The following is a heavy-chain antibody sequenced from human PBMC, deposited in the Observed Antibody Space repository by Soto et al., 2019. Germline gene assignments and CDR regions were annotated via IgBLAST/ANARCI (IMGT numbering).Heavy chain of an antibody. CDR3: ARGKPGRKYDFWSGYLSRSYYYYGMDV. V-gene: IGHV3-30*09. D-gene: IGHD3-3*01. J-gene: IGHJ6*02. CDR1: GFTFSSYA. CDR2: ISYDGSNK. Sequence: PGGSLRLSCAASGFTFSSYAMHWVRQAPGKGLEWVAVISYDGSNKYYADSVKGRFAISRDNSKNTLYLQMNSLRAEDTAVYYCARGKPGRKYDFWSGYLSRSYYYYGMDVWGQGTTVTVSS.